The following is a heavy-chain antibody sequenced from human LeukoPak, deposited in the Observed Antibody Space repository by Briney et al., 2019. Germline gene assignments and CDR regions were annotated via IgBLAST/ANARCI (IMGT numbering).Heavy chain of an antibody. D-gene: IGHD5-24*01. CDR1: GFTFSSYW. CDR2: INSDGSNP. V-gene: IGHV3-74*01. Sequence: GGSLRLSCAASGFTFSSYWMHWVRQSPGKGLVWVSRINSDGSNPTYADSVKGRFTISRDNAKNTLYLQMSSLRAEDTAVYYCAREMASIWAFDIWGQGTMVTVSS. CDR3: AREMASIWAFDI. J-gene: IGHJ3*02.